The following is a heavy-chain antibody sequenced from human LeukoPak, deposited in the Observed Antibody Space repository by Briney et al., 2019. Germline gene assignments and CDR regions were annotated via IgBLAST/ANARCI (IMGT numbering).Heavy chain of an antibody. CDR3: ARRGYCSSSSCRGGPYYYMDV. J-gene: IGHJ6*03. CDR2: IYTSGNT. D-gene: IGHD2-2*01. CDR1: GGSISSYY. V-gene: IGHV4-4*09. Sequence: SETLSLTCTVSGGSISSYYWSWIRQPPGKGLEWIGYIYTSGNTNSNPSLKSRVTISVDTSKNQFSLKLSSVTAADTAVYYCARRGYCSSSSCRGGPYYYMDVWGKGTTVTVSS.